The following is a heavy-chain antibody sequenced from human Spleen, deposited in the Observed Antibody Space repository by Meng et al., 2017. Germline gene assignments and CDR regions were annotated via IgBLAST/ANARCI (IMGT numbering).Heavy chain of an antibody. V-gene: IGHV4-31*03. CDR2: IYYSGST. Sequence: QVQLRRPGQGLLKPSQTLSPTCTVSGGSISSGGYYWSWIRQHPGKGLEWIGYIYYSGSTYYNPSLKSRVTISVDTSKNQFSLKLSSVTAADTAVYYCARINRRSLTGFDPWGQGTLVTVSS. J-gene: IGHJ5*02. D-gene: IGHD2-8*02. CDR1: GGSISSGGYY. CDR3: ARINRRSLTGFDP.